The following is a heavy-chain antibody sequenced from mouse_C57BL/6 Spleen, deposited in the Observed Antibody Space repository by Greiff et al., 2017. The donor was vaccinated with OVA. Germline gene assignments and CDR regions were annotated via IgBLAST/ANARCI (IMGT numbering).Heavy chain of an antibody. Sequence: EVQLPQSGAELVTPGASVKFSFTASCFHIQDYYMHWVTQRSAQGLEWIGRIDPEDGETKYAPIFQGKATIPADTSSNTAYMKLSRQTCEDTSVDYCARVYSNYDLAWFAYWGQGTLVTVSA. J-gene: IGHJ3*01. V-gene: IGHV14-2*01. CDR3: ARVYSNYDLAWFAY. D-gene: IGHD2-5*01. CDR1: CFHIQDYY. CDR2: IDPEDGET.